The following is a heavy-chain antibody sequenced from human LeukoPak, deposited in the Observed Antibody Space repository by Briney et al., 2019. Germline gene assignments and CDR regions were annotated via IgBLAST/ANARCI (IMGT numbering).Heavy chain of an antibody. CDR1: GFTFRTYA. J-gene: IGHJ4*02. CDR3: ARDDHGANPIDY. V-gene: IGHV3-23*01. CDR2: TGSNGVT. D-gene: IGHD4-17*01. Sequence: GGSLRLSCTGSGFTFRTYAFSWVRQAPGKGLEWVSATGSNGVTYYADSVKGRFTISRDNSKNALYLQMNSLRAEDTAVYYCARDDHGANPIDYWGQGTLVTVSS.